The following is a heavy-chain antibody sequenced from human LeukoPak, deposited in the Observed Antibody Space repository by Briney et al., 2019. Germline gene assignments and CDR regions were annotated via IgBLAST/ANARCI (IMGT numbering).Heavy chain of an antibody. CDR1: GFTFSSYA. Sequence: GGSLRLSCAASGFTFSSYAMSWVRQAPGKGLEWVSAISGSGGSTYYADSVKGRFTISRDNSKNTLYLQMNSLRAEDTAVYYCAKGALYYYDSSGYYHDYWGRGTLVTVSS. D-gene: IGHD3-22*01. CDR3: AKGALYYYDSSGYYHDY. J-gene: IGHJ4*02. V-gene: IGHV3-23*01. CDR2: ISGSGGST.